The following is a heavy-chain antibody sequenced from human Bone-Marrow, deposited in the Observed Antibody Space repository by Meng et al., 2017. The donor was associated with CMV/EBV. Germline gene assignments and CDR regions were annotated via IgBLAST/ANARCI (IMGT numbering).Heavy chain of an antibody. V-gene: IGHV3-48*04. CDR2: ISTAGVSI. J-gene: IGHJ4*02. CDR3: ARDLMGPQDF. Sequence: GEYLKISCAASGFIISSYWMSWVRQAPGKGLEWISFISTAGVSIYYADSVRGRFTVSRDNVKNTLYLQINSLTTEDTAMYYCARDLMGPQDFWGQGTLVTVSS. D-gene: IGHD2-8*01. CDR1: GFIISSYW.